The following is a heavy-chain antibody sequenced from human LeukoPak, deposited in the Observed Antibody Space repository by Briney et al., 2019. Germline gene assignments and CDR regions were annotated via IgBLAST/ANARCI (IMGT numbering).Heavy chain of an antibody. CDR2: INTNTGNP. V-gene: IGHV7-4-1*02. D-gene: IGHD3-22*01. CDR3: ARSYYFDSSAYYLFDY. CDR1: GYTFTSYA. Sequence: ASVKVSCKASGYTFTSYAMNWVRQAPGQGLEWMGWINTNTGNPTYAQGFTGRFVFSLDTSVSTAYLQISSLKAEDTAVYYCARSYYFDSSAYYLFDYWGQGTLVTASS. J-gene: IGHJ4*02.